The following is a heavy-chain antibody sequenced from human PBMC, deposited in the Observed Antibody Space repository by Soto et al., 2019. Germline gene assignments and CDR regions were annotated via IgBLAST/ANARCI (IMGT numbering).Heavy chain of an antibody. V-gene: IGHV4-59*01. CDR3: ARDRIAAAGPWYYYYGMDA. CDR1: GGSISSYY. J-gene: IGHJ6*02. D-gene: IGHD6-13*01. CDR2: IYYSGST. Sequence: SETLSLTCTVSGGSISSYYWSWIRQPPGKGLEWIGYIYYSGSTNYNPSLKSRVTISVDTSKNQFSLKLSSVTAADTAVYYCARDRIAAAGPWYYYYGMDAWGQGTTVTVSS.